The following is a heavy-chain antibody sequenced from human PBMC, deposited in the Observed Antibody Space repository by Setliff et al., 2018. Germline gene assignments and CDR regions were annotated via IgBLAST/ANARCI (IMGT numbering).Heavy chain of an antibody. D-gene: IGHD5-12*01. CDR2: INAGNGNT. V-gene: IGHV1-3*01. Sequence: ASVKVSCKASGYTFTSYAMHWVRQAPGQRLEWMGWINAGNGNTKYSQKFQGRVTITRDTSASTAYMELSSLRSEDTAVYYCARASKGGYDNNWFDPWGQGTLVTVSS. J-gene: IGHJ5*02. CDR1: GYTFTSYA. CDR3: ARASKGGYDNNWFDP.